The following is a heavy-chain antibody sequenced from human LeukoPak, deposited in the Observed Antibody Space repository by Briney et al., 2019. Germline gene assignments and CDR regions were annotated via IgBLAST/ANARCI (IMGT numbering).Heavy chain of an antibody. Sequence: SGRSLRLSCAASGFTFSSYAMHWVRQAPGKGLEWGAVISYDGSNKYYADSVKGRFTISGDNSKNTLYLQMNSLRAEDTAVYYCARGRVVVAATPGDYWGQGTLVTVSS. D-gene: IGHD2-15*01. J-gene: IGHJ4*02. CDR1: GFTFSSYA. CDR3: ARGRVVVAATPGDY. CDR2: ISYDGSNK. V-gene: IGHV3-30-3*01.